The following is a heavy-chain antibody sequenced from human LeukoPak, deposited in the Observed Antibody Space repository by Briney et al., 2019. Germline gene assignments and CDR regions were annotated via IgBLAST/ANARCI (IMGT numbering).Heavy chain of an antibody. D-gene: IGHD1-26*01. V-gene: IGHV3-7*01. Sequence: GGSLRLSCAASGFTFSSYWMSWVRQAPGKGLEWVANIKQDGSEKYYVDSVKGRFTISRDNAKNSLYLQMNSLRAEDTAVYYCAREGGSYLRAFDIWGQGTMVTVSS. CDR1: GFTFSSYW. CDR3: AREGGSYLRAFDI. J-gene: IGHJ3*02. CDR2: IKQDGSEK.